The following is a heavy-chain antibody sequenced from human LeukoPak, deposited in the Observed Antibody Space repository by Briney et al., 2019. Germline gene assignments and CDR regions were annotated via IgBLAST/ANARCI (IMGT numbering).Heavy chain of an antibody. CDR2: INPNSGGT. V-gene: IGHV1-2*02. CDR1: GYTFTDFY. J-gene: IGHJ6*03. CDR3: ARGHGSYYYYLDV. D-gene: IGHD3-10*01. Sequence: ASVMVSCKASGYTFTDFYILWVRQAPGQGFEWMGWINPNSGGTDYAQKFQDRVFMTRDTSTSTAYMELSRLRSDDTAVYHCARGHGSYYYYLDVWGRGTTVTVSS.